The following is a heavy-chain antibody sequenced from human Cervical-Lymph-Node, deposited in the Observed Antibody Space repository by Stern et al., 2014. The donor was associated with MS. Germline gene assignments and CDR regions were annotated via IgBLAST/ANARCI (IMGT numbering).Heavy chain of an antibody. CDR2: IDGDDSK. Sequence: VTLKESGTTLGKPTQTLTLTCTFSGFSLSTSGVGVGWIRQTPGKAMEWLAFIDGDDSKPYSPSLKNRLTITKDTSKNQVVLTMNNMDPVDTATFYCATHAPGVVPAALDYWGQGTLVTVS. CDR3: ATHAPGVVPAALDY. D-gene: IGHD2-2*01. J-gene: IGHJ4*02. V-gene: IGHV2-5*02. CDR1: GFSLSTSGVG.